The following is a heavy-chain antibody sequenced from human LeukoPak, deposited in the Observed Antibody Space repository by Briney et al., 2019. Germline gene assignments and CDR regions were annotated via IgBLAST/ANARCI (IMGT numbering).Heavy chain of an antibody. Sequence: SQTLSLTCTVSGGSISSGDYYWSWIRQPPGKGQERIGYIYYSGSTYYNPSLKSRVTISVDTSKNQFSLKLSSVTAADTAVYYCARLYYYGSGSYTGSYNWFDPWGQGTLLTVSS. V-gene: IGHV4-30-4*01. J-gene: IGHJ5*02. CDR1: GGSISSGDYY. D-gene: IGHD3-10*01. CDR2: IYYSGST. CDR3: ARLYYYGSGSYTGSYNWFDP.